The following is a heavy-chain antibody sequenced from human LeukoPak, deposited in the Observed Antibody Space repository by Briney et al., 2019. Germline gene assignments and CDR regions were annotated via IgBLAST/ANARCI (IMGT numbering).Heavy chain of an antibody. CDR3: ARDPQKYYYGSGSYFDY. D-gene: IGHD3-10*01. V-gene: IGHV3-30*02. J-gene: IGHJ4*02. CDR2: IRYDGRNK. Sequence: GGSLRLSCAASGFIFSSYGMHWVRQAPGKGLEWVAFIRYDGRNKYYADSVKGRFTISRDNAKNSLYLQMNSLRAEDTAVYYCARDPQKYYYGSGSYFDYWGQGTLVTVSS. CDR1: GFIFSSYG.